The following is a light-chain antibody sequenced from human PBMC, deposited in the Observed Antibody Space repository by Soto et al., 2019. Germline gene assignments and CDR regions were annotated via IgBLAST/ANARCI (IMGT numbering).Light chain of an antibody. Sequence: QSALTQPASVSGSPGQSITTSCTGTSSDVGGYNYVSWYQQHPGKAPKLMIYEVSNRPSGVSNRFSGSKSGNTASLTISGLQAEDEADYYCSSYTSSSTVFGTGTKVTVL. CDR3: SSYTSSSTV. V-gene: IGLV2-14*01. CDR1: SSDVGGYNY. J-gene: IGLJ1*01. CDR2: EVS.